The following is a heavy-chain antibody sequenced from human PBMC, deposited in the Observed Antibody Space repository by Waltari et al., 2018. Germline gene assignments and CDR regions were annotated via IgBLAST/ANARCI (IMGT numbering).Heavy chain of an antibody. V-gene: IGHV4-30-4*01. CDR2: IFHTGYA. CDR3: ARDAGFRGNEGSWFDL. Sequence: QVQLHESVPGLVKTSQTLSLSCSVSGDSVSRGEYFWSWVRQSPGKGLEWIGFIFHTGYAYYNPSLKRRATISVESSVNRFFLTLNSVTAADTAVYYCARDAGFRGNEGSWFDLWGQGIQVAVSS. D-gene: IGHD2-15*01. J-gene: IGHJ5*02. CDR1: GDSVSRGEYF.